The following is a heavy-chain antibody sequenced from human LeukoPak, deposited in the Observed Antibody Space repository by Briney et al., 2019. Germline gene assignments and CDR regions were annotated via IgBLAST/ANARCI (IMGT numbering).Heavy chain of an antibody. CDR3: ASMGESDYFDY. Sequence: GGSLRLSCAASGFTFSSYEMNWVRQAPGKGLEWVSYISSSRSTIYYADSVKGRFTISRDNAKNSLYLQMNSLRAEDTAVYYCASMGESDYFDYWGQGTLVTVSS. CDR2: ISSSRSTI. J-gene: IGHJ4*02. V-gene: IGHV3-48*03. D-gene: IGHD3-16*01. CDR1: GFTFSSYE.